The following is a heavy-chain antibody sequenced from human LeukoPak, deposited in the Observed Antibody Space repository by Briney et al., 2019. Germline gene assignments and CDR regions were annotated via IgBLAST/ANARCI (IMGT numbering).Heavy chain of an antibody. CDR1: GFTFSSYS. CDR3: ANGIAAAAPSEYFQH. V-gene: IGHV3-21*01. CDR2: ISSSSSYI. D-gene: IGHD6-13*01. Sequence: GGSLRLSCAASGFTFSSYSVNWVRQAPGKGLEWVSSISSSSSYIYYADSVKGRFTISRDNAKNSLYLQMNSLRAEDTAVYYCANGIAAAAPSEYFQHWGQGTLVTVSS. J-gene: IGHJ1*01.